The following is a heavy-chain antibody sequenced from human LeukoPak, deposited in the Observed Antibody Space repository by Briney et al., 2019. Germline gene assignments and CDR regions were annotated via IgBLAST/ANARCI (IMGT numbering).Heavy chain of an antibody. CDR2: INPDSGGT. D-gene: IGHD7-27*01. CDR3: AILMGNFDY. J-gene: IGHJ4*02. Sequence: ASVKVSCKASGYTFTGYYMHWVRQAPGQGLEWMGWINPDSGGTNYAQRFQGRVAMTRDTSISTVYMELSRLRSDDTAVYYCAILMGNFDYWGQGTLVTVSS. CDR1: GYTFTGYY. V-gene: IGHV1-2*02.